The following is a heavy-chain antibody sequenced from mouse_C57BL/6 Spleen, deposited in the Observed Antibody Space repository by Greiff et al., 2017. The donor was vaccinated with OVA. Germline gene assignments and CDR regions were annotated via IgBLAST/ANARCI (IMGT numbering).Heavy chain of an antibody. CDR1: GYSITSGYY. J-gene: IGHJ1*03. Sequence: EVQLQESGPGLVKPSQSLSLTCSVTGYSITSGYYWNWIRQFPGNKLEWMGYISYDGSNNYNPSPKNRISITRDTSKNQFFLKLNSVTTEDTATYYCARGDYGSSYDWYFDVWGTGTTVTGSS. CDR2: ISYDGSN. CDR3: ARGDYGSSYDWYFDV. D-gene: IGHD1-1*01. V-gene: IGHV3-6*01.